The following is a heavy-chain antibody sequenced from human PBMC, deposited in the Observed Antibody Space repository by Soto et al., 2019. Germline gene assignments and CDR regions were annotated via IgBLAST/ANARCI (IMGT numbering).Heavy chain of an antibody. CDR3: GRRARYGNWFDP. CDR1: GYTFTSYG. J-gene: IGHJ5*02. Sequence: ASVKVSCKASGYTFTSYGISWVRQAPGQGLEWMGWISAYNGNTNYAQKLQGRVTMTTDTSTSTAYMELRSLRSDDTAVYYCGRRARYGNWFDPWGQGTLVPVSS. V-gene: IGHV1-18*01. D-gene: IGHD1-1*01. CDR2: ISAYNGNT.